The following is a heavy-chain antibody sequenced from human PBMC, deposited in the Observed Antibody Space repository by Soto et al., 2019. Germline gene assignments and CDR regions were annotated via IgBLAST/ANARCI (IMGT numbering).Heavy chain of an antibody. CDR1: GYTFTSYG. CDR2: ISTYKGNT. Sequence: QVQLVQSGPEVKKPGASVKVSCKTSGYTFTSYGISWVRQAPGQGLEWMGWISTYKGNTNYAQKFQGRVTMTTDSSTSTAYMELRSLRSDDTAVYYCATRSPAFDYWGQGTLVTVSS. CDR3: ATRSPAFDY. V-gene: IGHV1-18*01. J-gene: IGHJ4*02.